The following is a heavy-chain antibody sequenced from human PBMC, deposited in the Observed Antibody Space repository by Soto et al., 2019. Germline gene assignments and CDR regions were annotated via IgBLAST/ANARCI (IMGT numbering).Heavy chain of an antibody. Sequence: GGSLRLSCAASGSTFSNYAISWVRQAPGKGLEWVSSISGSGGSTYYADSVKGRFTISRDNSKNTLYLQMNSLRAEDTAVYYCATYSGNYERYGVYYGMDVWGQGTTVTVSS. D-gene: IGHD1-26*01. CDR1: GSTFSNYA. CDR3: ATYSGNYERYGVYYGMDV. V-gene: IGHV3-23*01. CDR2: ISGSGGST. J-gene: IGHJ6*02.